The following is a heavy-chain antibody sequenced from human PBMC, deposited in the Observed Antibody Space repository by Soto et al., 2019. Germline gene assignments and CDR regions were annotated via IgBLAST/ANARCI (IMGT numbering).Heavy chain of an antibody. J-gene: IGHJ6*03. V-gene: IGHV3-66*01. CDR1: VFTVSSNY. CDR2: IYSGGST. Sequence: QSGGSLRLSCAASVFTVSSNYMSWVRQAPGKGLEWVSVIYSGGSTYYADSVKGRFTISRDNSKNTLYLQINSLRAEDTAVYYCARDPYYDFWSGYPSPMDVWGKGTTVTVSS. D-gene: IGHD3-3*01. CDR3: ARDPYYDFWSGYPSPMDV.